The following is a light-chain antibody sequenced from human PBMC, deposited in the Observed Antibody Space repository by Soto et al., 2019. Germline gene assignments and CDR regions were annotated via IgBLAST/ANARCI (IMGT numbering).Light chain of an antibody. CDR1: ESLFGF. J-gene: IGKJ2*01. CDR2: GVS. CDR3: QSYNDWPFA. Sequence: DIVLTQSPATLSVSPGDRVTLSCRASESLFGFLAWYQQKPGQAPRLLMYGVSTRATGIPARFSGGGSATDFTLTISSLQSEDSAFYFCQSYNDWPFASGLGTRLAI. V-gene: IGKV3-15*01.